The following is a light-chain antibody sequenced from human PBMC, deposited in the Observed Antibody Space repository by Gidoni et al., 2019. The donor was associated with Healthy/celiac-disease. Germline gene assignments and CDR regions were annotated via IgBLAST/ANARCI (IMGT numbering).Light chain of an antibody. J-gene: IGLJ2*01. Sequence: QSVLTQPPSVSEAPRQRVTISCSGSSSNIGNNAVNWYQQLPGKAPKLLIYYDDLLPSVVSDRFSGSKSGTSASLAISGLQSEDEADYSCAAWDDSLNGVVFGGGTKLTVL. V-gene: IGLV1-36*01. CDR3: AAWDDSLNGVV. CDR2: YDD. CDR1: SSNIGNNA.